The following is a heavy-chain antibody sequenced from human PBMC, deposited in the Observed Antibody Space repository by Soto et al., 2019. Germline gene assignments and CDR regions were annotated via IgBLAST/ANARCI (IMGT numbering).Heavy chain of an antibody. CDR3: ARWSITMIVVVMGAFYI. D-gene: IGHD3-22*01. CDR1: GFTFSSYW. CDR2: IKQDGREK. Sequence: GGSLRLSCAASGFTFSSYWMSWVRQAPGKGLEWVANIKQDGREKYYVDSVKGRFTISRDNAKNSLYLQMNSLRAEDTAVYYCARWSITMIVVVMGAFYIWGQGTMVTVSS. J-gene: IGHJ3*02. V-gene: IGHV3-7*01.